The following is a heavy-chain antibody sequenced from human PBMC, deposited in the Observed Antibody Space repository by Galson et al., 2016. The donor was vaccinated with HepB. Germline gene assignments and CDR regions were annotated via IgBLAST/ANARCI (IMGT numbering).Heavy chain of an antibody. CDR3: ARHGRCSGGSCYWEYYYFGMDV. CDR1: GYSFSSHW. J-gene: IGHJ6*02. V-gene: IGHV5-51*01. D-gene: IGHD2-15*01. CDR2: IYPGDSDT. Sequence: QSGAEVKKPGESLKISCQGSGYSFSSHWIGWVRQLPGKGLEWMGIIYPGDSDTRYSPSFQGQVTISVDESISTAYLQWSSLKASDTAIYYCARHGRCSGGSCYWEYYYFGMDVWGQGTTVIVSS.